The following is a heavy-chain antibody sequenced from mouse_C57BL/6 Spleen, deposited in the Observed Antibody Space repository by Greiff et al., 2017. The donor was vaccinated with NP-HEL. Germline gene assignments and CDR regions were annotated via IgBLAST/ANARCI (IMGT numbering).Heavy chain of an antibody. Sequence: EVKLVESGGDLVKPGGSLKLSCAASGFTFSSYGMSWVRQTPDKRLEWVATISSGGSYTYYPDSVKGRFTISRDNAKNTLYLQMSSLKSEDTAMYYCARRNYDYDGFDYWGQGTTRTVAS. V-gene: IGHV5-6*02. D-gene: IGHD2-4*01. J-gene: IGHJ2*01. CDR1: GFTFSSYG. CDR3: ARRNYDYDGFDY. CDR2: ISSGGSYT.